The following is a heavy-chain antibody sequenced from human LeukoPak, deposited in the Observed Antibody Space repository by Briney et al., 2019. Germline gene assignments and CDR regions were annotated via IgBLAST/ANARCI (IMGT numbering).Heavy chain of an antibody. CDR1: GGSFSGYY. J-gene: IGHJ6*03. CDR2: INHSGST. Sequence: SETLSLTCAVYGGSFSGYYWSWIRQPPGKGLEWIGEINHSGSTNYNPSPKSRVTISVDTSKNQFSLKLSSVTAADTAVYYCSVTRGHYYYYMDVWGKGTTVTVSS. D-gene: IGHD4-11*01. CDR3: SVTRGHYYYYMDV. V-gene: IGHV4-34*01.